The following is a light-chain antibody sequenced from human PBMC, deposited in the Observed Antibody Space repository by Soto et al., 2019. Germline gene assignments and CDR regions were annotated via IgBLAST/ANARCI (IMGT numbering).Light chain of an antibody. CDR1: SSDVGDYNS. V-gene: IGLV2-11*01. CDR3: CSYVGGYSYV. J-gene: IGLJ1*01. Sequence: QSALTQPRSVSGSPGQSVTVSCIGTSSDVGDYNSVSWYQQHPGKAPKLMIYDVSKRPSGVPDRFSGSKSGNTASLTISGLQAEDEAHYYCCSYVGGYSYVFGIGTKLTVL. CDR2: DVS.